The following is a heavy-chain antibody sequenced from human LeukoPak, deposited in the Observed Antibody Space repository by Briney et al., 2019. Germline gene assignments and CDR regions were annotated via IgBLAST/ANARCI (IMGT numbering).Heavy chain of an antibody. V-gene: IGHV3-21*01. CDR1: GYTFSSYS. CDR3: ARDADSSSWYSLTDY. CDR2: ISSSSSYI. J-gene: IGHJ4*02. Sequence: GGSLRLSCAASGYTFSSYSMNWVRQAPGKGLEWVSSISSSSSYIYYADSVKGRFTISRDNAKNSLYLQMNSLRAEDTAVYYCARDADSSSWYSLTDYWGQGTLVTVSS. D-gene: IGHD6-13*01.